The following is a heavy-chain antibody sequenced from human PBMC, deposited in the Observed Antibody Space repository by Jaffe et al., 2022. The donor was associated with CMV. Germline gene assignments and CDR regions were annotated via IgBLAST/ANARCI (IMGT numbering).Heavy chain of an antibody. Sequence: QVQLQESGPGLVKPSETLSLTCTVSGGSINNYYWSWIRQPPGKGLEWIGSISYSGITDYNPSLKSRVTVSVDTSKNQLSLRMSSVTAADTAVYYCARYGGGGNGYFDYWGPGTLVTVSS. D-gene: IGHD2-15*01. CDR1: GGSINNYY. CDR3: ARYGGGGNGYFDY. V-gene: IGHV4-59*01. CDR2: ISYSGIT. J-gene: IGHJ4*02.